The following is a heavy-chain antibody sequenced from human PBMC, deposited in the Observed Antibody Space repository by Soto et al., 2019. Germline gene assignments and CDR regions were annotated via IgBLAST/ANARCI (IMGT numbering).Heavy chain of an antibody. CDR1: GVSFSGNW. CDR2: INQDGSEK. V-gene: IGHV3-7*01. Sequence: GGFLRLCCTVSGVSFSGNWMSWVRQAPGKGPEWVANINQDGSEKYCADYVKGRFTISRDNAKNSLYLQMDSLRVEDTALYYCFNVAFAYWGRGTLVTVSS. CDR3: FNVAFAY. J-gene: IGHJ4*02.